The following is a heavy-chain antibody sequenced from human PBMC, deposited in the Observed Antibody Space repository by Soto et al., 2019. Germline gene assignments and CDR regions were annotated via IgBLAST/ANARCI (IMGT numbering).Heavy chain of an antibody. V-gene: IGHV1-8*01. CDR2: MNPKSGNT. CDR3: ARTLYGDNVDY. CDR1: GYTFTSYD. J-gene: IGHJ4*02. Sequence: QVQLVQSGAEVKKPGASVKVSCKASGYTFTSYDINWARQATGQGLERMGWMNPKSGNTGYAQKVQGRVTMTRNTSISTAYMALSSLRSEDTAVYYCARTLYGDNVDYRGQGTLVTVSS. D-gene: IGHD4-17*01.